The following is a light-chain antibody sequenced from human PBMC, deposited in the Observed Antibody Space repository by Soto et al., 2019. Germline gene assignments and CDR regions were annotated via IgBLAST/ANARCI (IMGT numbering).Light chain of an antibody. V-gene: IGLV2-14*01. CDR2: EVN. CDR1: SSDVGGPNY. Sequence: QSALTQPASVSGSPGQSITISCTGTSSDVGGPNYVSWYQQHPGKAPKLIIYEVNKWPSGVSNRFSGSKSGNTASLTVSGLQAEDEADYYCSSYTYSNTWVFCGGTPLTV. CDR3: SSYTYSNTWV. J-gene: IGLJ3*02.